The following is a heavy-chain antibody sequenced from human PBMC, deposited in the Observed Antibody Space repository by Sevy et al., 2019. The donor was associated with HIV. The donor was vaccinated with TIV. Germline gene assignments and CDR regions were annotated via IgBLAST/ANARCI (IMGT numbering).Heavy chain of an antibody. CDR2: ISYDGSNK. D-gene: IGHD3-10*01. CDR1: GFTFSSYG. CDR3: ARQFLYGSEPYYYYYGMDV. Sequence: GGSLRLSCAASGFTFSSYGMHWVRQAPGKGLEWVAVISYDGSNKYYADSVKGRFTISRDNSKNSLYLQMNSLRDEDTAVYYCARQFLYGSEPYYYYYGMDVWGQGTTVTVSS. V-gene: IGHV3-30*03. J-gene: IGHJ6*02.